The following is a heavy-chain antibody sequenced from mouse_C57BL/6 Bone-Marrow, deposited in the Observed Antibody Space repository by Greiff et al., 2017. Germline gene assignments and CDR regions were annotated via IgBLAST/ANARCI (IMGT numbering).Heavy chain of an antibody. CDR3: AREDDYYSAWFAY. J-gene: IGHJ3*01. V-gene: IGHV1-50*01. D-gene: IGHD2-3*01. Sequence: QVQLQQSGAELVKPGASVKLSCKASGYTFTSYWMQWVKQRPGQGLEWIGELDPSDSYTTSNQQFKGKATLTVDTSSSTAYMQRSSLTSEDSAVYYCAREDDYYSAWFAYWGQGTLVTVSA. CDR2: LDPSDSYT. CDR1: GYTFTSYW.